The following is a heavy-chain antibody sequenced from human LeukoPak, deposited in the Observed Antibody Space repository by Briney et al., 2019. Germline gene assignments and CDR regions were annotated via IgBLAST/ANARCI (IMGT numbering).Heavy chain of an antibody. Sequence: ASVKVSCKASGYTFTTYYMHWVRQAPGQGLEWMGIINPSGGRTSYTHKFQGRLTMTRDTSTSTVYMELSSLSSEDTAVYYCAREQYDAFDIWGHGTMVTVSS. CDR1: GYTFTTYY. CDR2: INPSGGRT. CDR3: AREQYDAFDI. V-gene: IGHV1-46*01. J-gene: IGHJ3*02.